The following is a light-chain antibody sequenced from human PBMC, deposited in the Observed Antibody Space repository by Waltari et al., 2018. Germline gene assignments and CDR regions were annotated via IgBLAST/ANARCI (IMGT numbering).Light chain of an antibody. CDR1: QSIRSY. J-gene: IGKJ1*01. V-gene: IGKV1-39*01. Sequence: IQMTQSPSSLSASVGDRVTITCRASQSIRSYLNWYPPKPGKAPKLLIYAASSLQIGVPSRFSGSGSGIDFTLTISSLQPDDFATYYCQKTYNTPWTFGQGTKVEFK. CDR3: QKTYNTPWT. CDR2: AAS.